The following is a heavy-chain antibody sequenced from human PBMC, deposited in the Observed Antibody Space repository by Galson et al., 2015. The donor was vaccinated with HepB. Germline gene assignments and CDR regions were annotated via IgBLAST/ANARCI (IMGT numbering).Heavy chain of an antibody. CDR1: GCSISSGGFY. V-gene: IGHV4-61*02. CDR3: ARELLSVMSGRLSYYFDS. Sequence: LSLTCTVSGCSISSGGFYWSWIRQSAGRGLEWIGRIYTTGRTNYNTSLNSRVTMSIDRPKNQFSLKLSSVTAADTAVYYCARELLSVMSGRLSYYFDSWGQGTLVTVSS. CDR2: IYTTGRT. D-gene: IGHD3-16*01. J-gene: IGHJ4*02.